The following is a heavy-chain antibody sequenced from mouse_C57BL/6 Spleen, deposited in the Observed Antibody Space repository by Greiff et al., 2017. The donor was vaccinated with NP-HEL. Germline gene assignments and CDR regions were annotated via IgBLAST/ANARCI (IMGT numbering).Heavy chain of an antibody. CDR3: ARSTAKGNAMDY. CDR1: GYTFTDYY. V-gene: IGHV1-26*01. CDR2: INPNNGGT. J-gene: IGHJ4*01. Sequence: EVKLQESGPELVKPGASVKISCKASGYTFTDYYMNWVKQSHGKSLEWIGDINPNNGGTSYNQKFKGKATLTVDKSSSTAYMELRSLTSEDSAVYYCARSTAKGNAMDYWGQGTSVTVSS.